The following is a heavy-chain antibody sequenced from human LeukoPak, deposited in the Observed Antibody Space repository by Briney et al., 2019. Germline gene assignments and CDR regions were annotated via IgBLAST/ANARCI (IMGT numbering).Heavy chain of an antibody. CDR2: IYSGGST. D-gene: IGHD3-22*01. V-gene: IGHV3-53*01. CDR1: GFTVSSNY. Sequence: HPGGSLRLSCAASGFTVSSNYMSWVRQAPGKGLEWVSVIYSGGSTYYADSVKGRFTIPRDNSKNTLYLQMNSLRAEDPAVYYCARGTCRGYFQLYFDYWGQEPWSPSPQ. J-gene: IGHJ4*01. CDR3: ARGTCRGYFQLYFDY.